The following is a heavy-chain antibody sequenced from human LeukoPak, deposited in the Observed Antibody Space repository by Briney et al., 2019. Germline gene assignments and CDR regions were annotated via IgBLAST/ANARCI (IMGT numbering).Heavy chain of an antibody. J-gene: IGHJ6*04. CDR3: AELGITMIGDV. CDR1: GFSFSTYW. V-gene: IGHV3-7*01. D-gene: IGHD3-10*02. CDR2: IRQDGSEK. Sequence: PGGSLRLSCETSGFSFSTYWMSWVRQPPGKGLEWVANIRQDGSEKYYVDSVKGRFTISRDNAKNSLYLQMNSLRAEDTAVYYCAELGITMIGDVWGKGTTVTISS.